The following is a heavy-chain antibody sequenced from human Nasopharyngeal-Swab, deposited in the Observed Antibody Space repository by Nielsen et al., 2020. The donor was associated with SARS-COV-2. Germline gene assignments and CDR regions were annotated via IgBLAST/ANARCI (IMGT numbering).Heavy chain of an antibody. CDR3: ARELGVGLFDY. D-gene: IGHD3-16*01. CDR2: ISPYNDYT. J-gene: IGHJ4*02. Sequence: ASVKVSCKTSGYTFSSYGIAWVRQTPGQGLEWLGWISPYNDYTHYAQKFQGSVTMTSDTSTSTAHLELRSLTSDDTAVYYCARELGVGLFDYWGQGTLVTVSS. CDR1: GYTFSSYG. V-gene: IGHV1-18*01.